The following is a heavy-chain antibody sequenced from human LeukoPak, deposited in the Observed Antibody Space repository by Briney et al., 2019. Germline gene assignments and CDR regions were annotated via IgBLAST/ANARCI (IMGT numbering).Heavy chain of an antibody. CDR2: ISGSGGST. D-gene: IGHD2-2*02. Sequence: GGSLRLSCAASGFTFSSYAMSWVRQAPGKGLEWVSGISGSGGSTYYADSVKGRFTISRDNSKNTLYLQMISLRAEDTAVYYCAKGGDIVVVPAAIGFDPWGQGTLVTVSS. J-gene: IGHJ5*02. CDR3: AKGGDIVVVPAAIGFDP. V-gene: IGHV3-23*01. CDR1: GFTFSSYA.